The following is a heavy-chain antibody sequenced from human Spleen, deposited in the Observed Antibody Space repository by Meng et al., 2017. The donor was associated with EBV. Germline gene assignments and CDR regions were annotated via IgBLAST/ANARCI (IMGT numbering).Heavy chain of an antibody. J-gene: IGHJ4*01. Sequence: QVSLKGAVPQLVEFQRTLTLTCTFSGFSITSSGVGGGWIRQPPGKALEWIAVIYWDDDKRYNPSLKTRPTITKDTSKNQVVLNINNMDPVDTAKYYCARPFDWTSPPPFDYWGHGTLVTVSS. V-gene: IGHV2-5*02. CDR1: GFSITSSGVG. D-gene: IGHD3-9*01. CDR2: IYWDDDK. CDR3: ARPFDWTSPPPFDY.